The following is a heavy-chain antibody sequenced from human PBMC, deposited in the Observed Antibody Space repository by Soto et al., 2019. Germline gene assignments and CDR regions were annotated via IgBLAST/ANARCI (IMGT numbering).Heavy chain of an antibody. J-gene: IGHJ4*02. V-gene: IGHV1-58*01. D-gene: IGHD1-26*01. CDR1: GDGFFTSVA. CDR2: IAVGSGHT. Sequence: VASVKVSCKASGDGFFTSVAVQWVRQTRGQRLEWLGWIAVGSGHTDYAPTLHGRVTITADESTSTAYMELSSPRSEDTAVYYCARTSGSYSYWGQGTLVTVSS. CDR3: ARTSGSYSY.